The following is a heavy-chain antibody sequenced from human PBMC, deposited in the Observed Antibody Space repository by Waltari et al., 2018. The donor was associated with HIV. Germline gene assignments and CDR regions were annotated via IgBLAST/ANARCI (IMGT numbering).Heavy chain of an antibody. CDR2: IYYSGST. Sequence: QLQLQESGPGLVKPSETLSLTCTVSGGSISSSSYYWGWIRQPPGKGLEWIGGIYYSGSTYYSPSLKVRVTISVDPSTNQVSLKLGSGTAADTAVYYCARQEYSSSSVFGYWGQGTLVTVSS. D-gene: IGHD6-6*01. CDR1: GGSISSSSYY. J-gene: IGHJ4*02. CDR3: ARQEYSSSSVFGY. V-gene: IGHV4-39*01.